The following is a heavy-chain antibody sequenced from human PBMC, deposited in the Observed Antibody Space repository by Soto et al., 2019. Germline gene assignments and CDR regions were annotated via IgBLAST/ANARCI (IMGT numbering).Heavy chain of an antibody. Sequence: TVSGGSISSYYWSWIRQPPGKGLEWIGYIYYSGSTNYNPSLKSRVTISVDTSKNQFSLKLSSVTAADTAVYYCARARAILLHFDYWGQGTLVTVSS. D-gene: IGHD1-26*01. CDR2: IYYSGST. CDR1: GGSISSYY. V-gene: IGHV4-59*01. CDR3: ARARAILLHFDY. J-gene: IGHJ4*02.